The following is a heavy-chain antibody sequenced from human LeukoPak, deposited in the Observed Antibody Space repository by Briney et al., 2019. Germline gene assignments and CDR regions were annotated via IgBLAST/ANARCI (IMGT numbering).Heavy chain of an antibody. Sequence: GGSLRLSCAASGFTFSSYWMHWVRQAPGKGLVWVSRINSDGSSTSYADSVKGRFTISRDNARNMLYLQMNSLRAEDTAVYYCARRVGGGAPYYFDYWGQGTLVTVSS. D-gene: IGHD1-26*01. CDR2: INSDGSST. CDR3: ARRVGGGAPYYFDY. J-gene: IGHJ4*02. CDR1: GFTFSSYW. V-gene: IGHV3-74*01.